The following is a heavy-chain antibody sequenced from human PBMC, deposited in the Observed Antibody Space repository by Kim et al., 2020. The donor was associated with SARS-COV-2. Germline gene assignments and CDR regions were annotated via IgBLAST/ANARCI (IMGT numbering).Heavy chain of an antibody. CDR2: ISDSGDVT. J-gene: IGHJ4*02. CDR1: GFTFSSYG. D-gene: IGHD3-22*01. CDR3: ARRVGSGYFNFEY. Sequence: GGSLRLSCAASGFTFSSYGMSWVRQAPGKGLEWVSAISDSGDVTASADSVEGRFTISRDNFKNTLFLQMNSLRAEDTAVYYCARRVGSGYFNFEYWGQGTLVTVSS. V-gene: IGHV3-23*01.